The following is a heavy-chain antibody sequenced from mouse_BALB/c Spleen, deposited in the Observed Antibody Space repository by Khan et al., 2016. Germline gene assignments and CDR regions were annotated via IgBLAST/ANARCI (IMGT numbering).Heavy chain of an antibody. J-gene: IGHJ3*01. Sequence: EVQLQESGPSLVKPSQTLSLTCSVTGDSITSGYWNWIRKFPGNKLEYMGYISYSGNTYYNPFLKSRISITRDTSKNQHYLQLISVTTEDTATYYCARSNRNVAWFAYWGQGTLVTVSA. CDR1: GDSITSGY. CDR3: ARSNRNVAWFAY. V-gene: IGHV3-8*02. D-gene: IGHD2-14*01. CDR2: ISYSGNT.